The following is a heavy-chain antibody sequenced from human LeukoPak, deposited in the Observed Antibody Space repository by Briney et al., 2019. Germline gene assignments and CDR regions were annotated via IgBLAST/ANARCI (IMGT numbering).Heavy chain of an antibody. CDR2: IAPSDSYT. Sequence: GESLKISCKGSGYSFTSHWISWVRQMPGKGLEWVGRIAPSDSYTNYSPSFQGHVTISADKSINTAYLQWSSLKASDTAMYYCARHLRAYSSSRYFDYWGQGTLVTVSS. CDR3: ARHLRAYSSSRYFDY. V-gene: IGHV5-10-1*01. D-gene: IGHD6-13*01. J-gene: IGHJ4*02. CDR1: GYSFTSHW.